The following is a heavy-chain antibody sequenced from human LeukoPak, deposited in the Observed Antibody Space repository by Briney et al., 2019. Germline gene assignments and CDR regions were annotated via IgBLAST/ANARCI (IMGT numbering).Heavy chain of an antibody. CDR1: GYTFTGYY. CDR2: ITPNSGGT. Sequence: ASVKVSCKASGYTFTGYYMHWVRQAPGQGLESMGWITPNSGGTNYAQKFQGRVTMTRDTSISTAYMELSSLRSDDTAVYYCARGIAAAPRSAFDIWGEGTMVTVSS. CDR3: ARGIAAAPRSAFDI. J-gene: IGHJ3*02. D-gene: IGHD6-13*01. V-gene: IGHV1-2*02.